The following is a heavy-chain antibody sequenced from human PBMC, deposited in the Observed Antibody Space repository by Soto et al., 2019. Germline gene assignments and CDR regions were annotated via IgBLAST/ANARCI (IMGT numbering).Heavy chain of an antibody. CDR1: GFTFISYA. CDR2: ISGSGGST. J-gene: IGHJ4*02. D-gene: IGHD2-21*02. Sequence: EVQLLESGGGLVQPGGSLRLSCAASGFTFISYAMSWVRQAPGKGLEWVSGISGSGGSTHYADSVKGRFTISRANPKNTLYLQMDSLRAEDTAVYYCAKCPSPRAYCGGDCFFDSWGQGTLVTVSS. V-gene: IGHV3-23*01. CDR3: AKCPSPRAYCGGDCFFDS.